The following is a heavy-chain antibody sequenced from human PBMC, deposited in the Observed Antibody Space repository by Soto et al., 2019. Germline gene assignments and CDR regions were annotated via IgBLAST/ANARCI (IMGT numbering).Heavy chain of an antibody. J-gene: IGHJ4*02. CDR1: GFTFSSYG. CDR3: AKDGRYYDVWSGYSRVDY. Sequence: QVQLVESGGGVVQPGRSLRLSCAASGFTFSSYGMHWVRQAPGKGLEWVAVISYDGSNKYYADSVKGRFTISRDNSKNTLYLQMNSRRVEERAVYYCAKDGRYYDVWSGYSRVDYWGQETLVTVSS. CDR2: ISYDGSNK. V-gene: IGHV3-30*18. D-gene: IGHD3-3*01.